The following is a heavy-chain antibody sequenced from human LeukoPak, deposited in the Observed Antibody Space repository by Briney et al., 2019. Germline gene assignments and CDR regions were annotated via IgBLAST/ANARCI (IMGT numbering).Heavy chain of an antibody. CDR1: GYTFTGYY. V-gene: IGHV1-2*02. CDR3: ARGTGEEYSYGRYFFDY. D-gene: IGHD5-18*01. CDR2: INPNSGGT. Sequence: ASVKVSCKASGYTFTGYYMHWVRQAPGQGLEWMGWINPNSGGTNYAQKFQGRVTMTRATSISTAYMILSSITADDTAVFRCARGTGEEYSYGRYFFDYWGQGTLVTVSS. J-gene: IGHJ4*02.